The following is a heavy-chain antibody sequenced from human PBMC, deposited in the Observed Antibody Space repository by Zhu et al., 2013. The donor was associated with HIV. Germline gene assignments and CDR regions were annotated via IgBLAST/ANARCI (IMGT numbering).Heavy chain of an antibody. CDR1: GGSISSSSYY. Sequence: QVQLQESGPGLVKPSETLSLTCTVSGGSISSSSYYWGWIRQPPGKGLEWIGSIYYSGSTYYNPSLKSRVTISVDTSKNQFSLKLSSVTAADTAVYYCASGYCSGGSCYRDNWFDPWGQGTLVTVSS. CDR2: IYYSGST. J-gene: IGHJ5*02. D-gene: IGHD2-15*01. V-gene: IGHV4-39*07. CDR3: ASGYCSGGSCYRDNWFDP.